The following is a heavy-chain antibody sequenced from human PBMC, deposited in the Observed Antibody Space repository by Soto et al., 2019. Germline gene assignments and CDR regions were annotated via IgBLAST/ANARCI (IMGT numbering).Heavy chain of an antibody. CDR1: GGSISSGGYY. J-gene: IGHJ6*02. CDR2: IYYSGST. V-gene: IGHV4-31*03. Sequence: QVQLQESGPGLVKPSQTLSLTCTVSGGSISSGGYYWSWIRQHPGKGLEWIGYIYYSGSTYYNPSLKSRVTISVDTSKNQFSLKLSSVTAADTAVYYCARDFTEVNTAMDTYYYYGMDVWGQGTTVTVSS. CDR3: ARDFTEVNTAMDTYYYYGMDV. D-gene: IGHD5-18*01.